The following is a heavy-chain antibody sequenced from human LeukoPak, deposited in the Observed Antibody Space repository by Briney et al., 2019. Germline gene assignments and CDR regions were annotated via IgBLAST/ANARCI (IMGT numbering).Heavy chain of an antibody. CDR3: AKAMGATLFDY. CDR1: GFTFSSYA. CDR2: ISGSGGST. J-gene: IGHJ4*02. Sequence: GGSLRLSCAASGFTFSSYAMSWIRQAPGKGLEWVSGISGSGGSTYYADSVKGRFTISRDNSKNTLYLQMNSLRAGDTAVYYCAKAMGATLFDYWGQGTLVTVSS. V-gene: IGHV3-23*01. D-gene: IGHD1-26*01.